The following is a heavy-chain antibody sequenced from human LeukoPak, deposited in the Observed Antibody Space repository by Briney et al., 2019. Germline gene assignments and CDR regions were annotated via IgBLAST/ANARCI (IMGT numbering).Heavy chain of an antibody. D-gene: IGHD4-17*01. Sequence: GESLKISCKGSGYSFTSYWVGWVRQMPGKGLEWMGIIYPGDSDTRYSPSFQGQVTISADKSISTAYLQWSSLKASDTAMYYCARRTVTPPDAFDIWGQGTMVTVSS. CDR1: GYSFTSYW. J-gene: IGHJ3*02. CDR3: ARRTVTPPDAFDI. CDR2: IYPGDSDT. V-gene: IGHV5-51*01.